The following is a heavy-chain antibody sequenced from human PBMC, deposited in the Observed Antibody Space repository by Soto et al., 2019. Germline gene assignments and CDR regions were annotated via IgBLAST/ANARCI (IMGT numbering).Heavy chain of an antibody. CDR1: GFTFSSYA. Sequence: GGSLRLSCAASGFTFSSYAMHWVRQAPGKGLEWVAVISYDGSNKYYADSVKGRFTISRDNSKNTLYLQMNSLRAEDTAVYYCASTHGGSNYGFIDYWGQGTLVTVSS. CDR2: ISYDGSNK. D-gene: IGHD4-4*01. V-gene: IGHV3-30-3*01. CDR3: ASTHGGSNYGFIDY. J-gene: IGHJ4*02.